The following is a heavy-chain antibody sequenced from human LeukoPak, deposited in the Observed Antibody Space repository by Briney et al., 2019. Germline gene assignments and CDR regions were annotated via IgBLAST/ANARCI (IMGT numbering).Heavy chain of an antibody. CDR2: INPNSRGT. V-gene: IGHV1-2*02. CDR3: SRVNDYWSGYPTFDY. D-gene: IGHD3-3*01. CDR1: GYTFTAYY. J-gene: IGHJ4*02. Sequence: VASVKVSCKASGYTFTAYYMHWVRQAPAQGLGWMGWINPNSRGTNYAQKLQGRVSMTRYTSISTAYMELSRLRSDDTAVDFCSRVNDYWSGYPTFDYWGQGTLVTVSS.